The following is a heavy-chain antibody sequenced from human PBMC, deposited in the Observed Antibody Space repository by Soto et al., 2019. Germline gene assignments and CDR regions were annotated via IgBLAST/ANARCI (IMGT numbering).Heavy chain of an antibody. CDR2: ISTYNGNT. D-gene: IGHD2-21*02. Sequence: QIQLVQSGGEVKKPGASVKVSCKASGYTFTSYGISWVRQAPGQGLEWMGWISTYNGNTNYTQKVQGRVTMTTDRSTSTANVEVRSLRSGDTAVYDCAIDYCSEPHYFHYWGQGTPVTVSS. CDR3: AIDYCSEPHYFHY. V-gene: IGHV1-18*04. CDR1: GYTFTSYG. J-gene: IGHJ4*02.